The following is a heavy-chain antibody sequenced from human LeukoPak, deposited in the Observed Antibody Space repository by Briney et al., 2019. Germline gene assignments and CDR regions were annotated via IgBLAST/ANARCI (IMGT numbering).Heavy chain of an antibody. Sequence: PSETLSLTCTVSGGSISSYYWSWIRQPPGKGLEWIGYIYTSGSTNYNPSLKSRVTISVDTSKNQFSLKLSSVTAADTAVYYCARHFRAPDYDFWSGYSPVYYYYMDVWGKGTTVTVSS. CDR1: GGSISSYY. CDR2: IYTSGST. CDR3: ARHFRAPDYDFWSGYSPVYYYYMDV. V-gene: IGHV4-4*09. J-gene: IGHJ6*03. D-gene: IGHD3-3*01.